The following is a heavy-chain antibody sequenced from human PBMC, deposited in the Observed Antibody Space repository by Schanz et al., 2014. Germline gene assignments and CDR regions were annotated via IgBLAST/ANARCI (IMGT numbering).Heavy chain of an antibody. Sequence: VQLVESGGGLVQPGGSLRLSCSASGFTFSYHAMHWVRQAPGKGLEWVAVISYDGSHKDYADSVKGRFTFSRDNARNSLYLQMNSLRVEDTAVFYCARGGADSAMAHEYWGRGTLVTVSS. CDR3: ARGGADSAMAHEY. CDR1: GFTFSYHA. J-gene: IGHJ4*02. V-gene: IGHV3-30*04. CDR2: ISYDGSHK. D-gene: IGHD5-18*01.